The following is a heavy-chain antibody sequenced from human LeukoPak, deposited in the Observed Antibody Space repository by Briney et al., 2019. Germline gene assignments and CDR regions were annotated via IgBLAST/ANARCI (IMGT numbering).Heavy chain of an antibody. CDR3: ARIGIGYYDGSGFDY. CDR2: IDWDDDK. J-gene: IGHJ4*02. Sequence: SGPALVKPTQTLTLTCTFSGFSLSTSGMCVSWIRQPPGKALEWLARIDWDDDKYYSTSLKTRFTISKDTSKNQVVLTMTNMDPVDTATYYCARIGIGYYDGSGFDYWGQGTLVTVSS. D-gene: IGHD3-22*01. V-gene: IGHV2-70*11. CDR1: GFSLSTSGMC.